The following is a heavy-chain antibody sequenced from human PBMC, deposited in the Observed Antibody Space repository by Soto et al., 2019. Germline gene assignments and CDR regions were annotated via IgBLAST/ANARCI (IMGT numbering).Heavy chain of an antibody. D-gene: IGHD3-16*01. CDR3: FRGGVTSRTFDY. CDR1: GYIIKNYW. CDR2: IFPDDSDT. J-gene: IGHJ4*02. V-gene: IGHV5-51*01. Sequence: VESLKISCNASGYIIKNYWIGWVRQMLGQGLEWMGIIFPDDSDTRYSPSFQGHVTISVDKSISTAYVQWSSLKASDSAIYYCFRGGVTSRTFDYWGQGTLVTVSS.